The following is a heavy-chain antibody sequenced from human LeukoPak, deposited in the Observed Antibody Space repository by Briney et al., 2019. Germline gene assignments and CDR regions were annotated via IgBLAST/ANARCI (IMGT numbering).Heavy chain of an antibody. J-gene: IGHJ6*03. D-gene: IGHD6-19*01. Sequence: EASVKVSCKASGYTFTSYDINWVRQATGQGLEWMGWMNPNSGNTGYAQKFQGRVTITRNTSISTAYMELSSLRSEDTAVYYCARVNHGYSSGWYYYHYYMDVWGKGTTVTVSS. CDR3: ARVNHGYSSGWYYYHYYMDV. CDR2: MNPNSGNT. V-gene: IGHV1-8*03. CDR1: GYTFTSYD.